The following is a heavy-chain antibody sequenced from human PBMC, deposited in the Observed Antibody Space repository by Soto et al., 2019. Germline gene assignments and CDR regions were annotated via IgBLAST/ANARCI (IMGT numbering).Heavy chain of an antibody. V-gene: IGHV4-34*01. J-gene: IGHJ6*02. CDR3: AKSYNPNSLYGVDV. CDR1: GGSLSGYY. Sequence: SETLSLTCTVSGGSLSGYYWSWIRQSPGKGLEWIGEINHRGSSDYNPYPTSRVTISIAASMNHVTLELTSVTAADTAVYYCAKSYNPNSLYGVDVWGQGTAVTVSS. D-gene: IGHD1-1*01. CDR2: INHRGSS.